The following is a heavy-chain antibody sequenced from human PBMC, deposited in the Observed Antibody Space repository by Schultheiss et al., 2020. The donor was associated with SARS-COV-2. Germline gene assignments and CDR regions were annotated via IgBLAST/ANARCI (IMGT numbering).Heavy chain of an antibody. Sequence: SQTLPLTCTVSGGSISSNYWSWIRQPPGKGLEWIGYIYYSGSTYYNPSLKSRVTMSVDTSKNQFSLNLRSVTAADTAVYYCARHSGSRSYPMDVWGQGTTVTVSS. V-gene: IGHV4-59*08. D-gene: IGHD3-10*01. CDR1: GGSISSNY. CDR2: IYYSGST. CDR3: ARHSGSRSYPMDV. J-gene: IGHJ6*02.